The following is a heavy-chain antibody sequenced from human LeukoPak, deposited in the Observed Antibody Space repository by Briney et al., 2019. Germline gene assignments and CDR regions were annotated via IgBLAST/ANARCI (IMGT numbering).Heavy chain of an antibody. V-gene: IGHV4-59*11. Sequence: SETLSLTCTVPGGSISSHFWSWIRQPPGKGLEWIGNIYNSGTTNYNPSLKSGVTISVDTSKNQLSLQLTSVTAADTAVYYCTKATQWLAFDYWGRGTLVTVSS. D-gene: IGHD6-19*01. J-gene: IGHJ4*02. CDR1: GGSISSHF. CDR3: TKATQWLAFDY. CDR2: IYNSGTT.